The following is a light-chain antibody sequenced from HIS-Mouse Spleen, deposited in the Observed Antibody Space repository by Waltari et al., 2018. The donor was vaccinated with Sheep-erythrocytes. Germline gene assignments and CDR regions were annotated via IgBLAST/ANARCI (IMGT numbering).Light chain of an antibody. CDR3: QQANSFPIT. V-gene: IGKV1-12*01. Sequence: DIQMTQSTSSVSASVGDRVLSTCLASQGISSGLAWYQQKPGKAPRLLIYAASSLQSGVPSRFSGSGSGTDFTLTISSLQPEDFATYYCQQANSFPITFGQGTRLEIK. J-gene: IGKJ5*01. CDR1: QGISSG. CDR2: AAS.